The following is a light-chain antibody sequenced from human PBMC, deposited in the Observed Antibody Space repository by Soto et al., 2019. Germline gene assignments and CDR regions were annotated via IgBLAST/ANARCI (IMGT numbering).Light chain of an antibody. CDR3: SSYTSSSTSWV. CDR1: SSDVGGYNY. Sequence: QSALTQPASVSGSPGQSITISCTGTSSDVGGYNYVSWYQQHPGKAPKLMIYEVSNRPSGVSNRFSGSKSGNTASLTISGLQAADEADYYCSSYTSSSTSWVFGGGTKLTVL. V-gene: IGLV2-14*01. CDR2: EVS. J-gene: IGLJ3*02.